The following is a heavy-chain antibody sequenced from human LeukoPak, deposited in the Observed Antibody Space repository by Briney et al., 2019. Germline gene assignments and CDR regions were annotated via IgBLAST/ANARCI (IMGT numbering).Heavy chain of an antibody. CDR3: ATRFGSGDYFDY. CDR1: GDSISSYN. V-gene: IGHV4-59*01. Sequence: SETLSLTCTVSGDSISSYNWSWIRQPPGKGLEWIGYIYYSVTTNNNPSLKSRVTISIDTSQKQFSLKLSYVTAADTAIYCCATRFGSGDYFDYWGQGTLVTVSS. D-gene: IGHD2-15*01. CDR2: IYYSVTT. J-gene: IGHJ4*02.